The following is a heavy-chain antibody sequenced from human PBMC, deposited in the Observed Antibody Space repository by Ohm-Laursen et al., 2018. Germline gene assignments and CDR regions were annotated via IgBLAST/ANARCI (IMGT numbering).Heavy chain of an antibody. CDR1: GYIFTNYA. D-gene: IGHD3-9*01. CDR2: ISVDDGKT. J-gene: IGHJ4*02. V-gene: IGHV1-8*02. CDR3: ARGPDYDILTGYYG. Sequence: SVKVSCKVSGYIFTNYAITWVRQAPGEGLEWMGRISVDDGKTEYVHQFQGRVTMTRNTSISTAYMELSSLRSEDTAVYYCARGPDYDILTGYYGWGQGTLVTVSS.